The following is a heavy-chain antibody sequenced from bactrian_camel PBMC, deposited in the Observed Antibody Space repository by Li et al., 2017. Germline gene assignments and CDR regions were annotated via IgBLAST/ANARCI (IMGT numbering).Heavy chain of an antibody. CDR1: GVTYSGNA. Sequence: VQLVESGGGEVQAGESLQLSCAASGVTYSGNACMGWFRQAPGKEREGVATINGYGSTTYAGSLKGRFTISRDNAKNTVYLQLNSLKTEDMAMYYCAKEGRDVPYSDYDYWGQGTQVTVS. D-gene: IGHD4*01. CDR3: AKEGRDVPYSDYDY. CDR2: INGYGST. J-gene: IGHJ4*01. V-gene: IGHV3S53*01.